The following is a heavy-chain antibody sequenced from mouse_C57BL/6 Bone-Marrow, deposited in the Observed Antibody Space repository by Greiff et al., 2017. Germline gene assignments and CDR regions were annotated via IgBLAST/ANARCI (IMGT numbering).Heavy chain of an antibody. V-gene: IGHV1-15*01. J-gene: IGHJ2*01. CDR3: PRSYGSSYFDY. D-gene: IGHD1-1*01. CDR2: IDPETGGT. Sequence: VQLKQSGAELVRPGASVTLSCKASGYTFTDYEMHWVKQTPVHGLEWIGAIDPETGGTAYNQKFKGKAILTADKSSSTAYMELRSLTSEDSAVYYCPRSYGSSYFDYWGQGTTLTVSS. CDR1: GYTFTDYE.